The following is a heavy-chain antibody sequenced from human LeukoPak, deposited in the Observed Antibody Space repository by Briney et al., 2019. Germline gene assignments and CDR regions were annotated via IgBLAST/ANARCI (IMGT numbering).Heavy chain of an antibody. J-gene: IGHJ4*02. V-gene: IGHV3-66*01. D-gene: IGHD3-22*01. CDR1: GFTVSSNY. Sequence: GGSLRLSCAASGFTVSSNYMSWVRQAPGKGLEWVSVIYSGGSTYYADSGKGRFTISRDNSKHTLYLQMNSLRAEDTAVYYCASSSSGYPSTDYWGQGTLVTVSS. CDR3: ASSSSGYPSTDY. CDR2: IYSGGST.